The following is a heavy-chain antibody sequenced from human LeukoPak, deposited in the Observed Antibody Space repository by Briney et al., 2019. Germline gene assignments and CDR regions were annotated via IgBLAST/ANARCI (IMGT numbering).Heavy chain of an antibody. CDR3: AREGYDGSYMDV. J-gene: IGHJ6*03. CDR2: IYYSGST. CDR1: GGSISSSSYY. Sequence: PSETLSLTCTVSGGSISSSSYYWGWIRQPPGTGLEWIGSIYYSGSTYYNPSLKSRVTISVDTSKSQFSLKLSSVTAADTAVYYCAREGYDGSYMDVWGKGTTVTVSS. D-gene: IGHD5-12*01. V-gene: IGHV4-39*07.